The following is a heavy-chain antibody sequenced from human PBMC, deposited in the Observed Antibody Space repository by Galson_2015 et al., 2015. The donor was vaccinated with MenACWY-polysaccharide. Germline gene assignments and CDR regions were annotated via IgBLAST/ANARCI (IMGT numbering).Heavy chain of an antibody. CDR1: GFTFSNYW. Sequence: SLRLSCAASGFTFSNYWMVWVRQAPGKGLEWVANINPDASEKYYVDSVKGRFTISRDNAKDSLSLQKNSLRAEDTAVYYCARATYDYGSGTWQNWGQGTQVTVSS. CDR3: ARATYDYGSGTWQN. V-gene: IGHV3-7*01. J-gene: IGHJ4*02. D-gene: IGHD3-10*01. CDR2: INPDASEK.